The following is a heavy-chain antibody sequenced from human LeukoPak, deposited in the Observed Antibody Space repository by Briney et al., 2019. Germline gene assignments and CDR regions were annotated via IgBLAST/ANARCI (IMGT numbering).Heavy chain of an antibody. J-gene: IGHJ4*02. D-gene: IGHD2-2*02. CDR2: INDSGST. Sequence: PSETLSLTCAVYDGSFSGYYWSWIRQPSGKGLEWIGEINDSGSTNYNPSLKGRFTISVDTPKNQFSLKLSFVTAADTAVYYCARGYDCSSSSCYTLFDLWGQGTLVTVSS. CDR1: DGSFSGYY. CDR3: ARGYDCSSSSCYTLFDL. V-gene: IGHV4-34*01.